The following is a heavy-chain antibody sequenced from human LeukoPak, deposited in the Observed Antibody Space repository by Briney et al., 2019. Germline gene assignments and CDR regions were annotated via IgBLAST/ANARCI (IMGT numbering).Heavy chain of an antibody. V-gene: IGHV3-23*01. CDR2: IRGSGDTT. D-gene: IGHD5-18*01. CDR1: GFTFTNYA. CDR3: AKDNGYSIDY. Sequence: GGSLRLSCAASGFTFTNYAMSWVRQAPGKGLEWVSAIRGSGDTTYYADSVKGRFTISRDNSKNTLYLQMNSLRAEDTAVYYCAKDNGYSIDYWGQGTLVTVSS. J-gene: IGHJ4*02.